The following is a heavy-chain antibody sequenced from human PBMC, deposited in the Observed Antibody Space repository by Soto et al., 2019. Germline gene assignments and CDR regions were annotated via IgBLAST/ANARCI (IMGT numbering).Heavy chain of an antibody. CDR3: AKAGGAAGTVDYFDY. CDR2: ISASGSNG. CDR1: GFTFSTYV. Sequence: PGGSLRLSCAASGFTFSTYVMAWVRQAPGRGLEWVSGISASGSNGFYTDSVKGRFIISRDNSKNTLYLQMNSLRVDDTALYYCAKAGGAAGTVDYFDYWGQGTLVTVSS. J-gene: IGHJ4*02. V-gene: IGHV3-23*01. D-gene: IGHD6-13*01.